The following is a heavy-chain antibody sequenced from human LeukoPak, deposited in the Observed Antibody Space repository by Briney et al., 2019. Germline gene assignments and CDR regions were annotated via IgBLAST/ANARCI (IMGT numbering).Heavy chain of an antibody. J-gene: IGHJ3*02. V-gene: IGHV3-72*01. CDR2: TRNKANSYTT. Sequence: GGSLRLSCAASGFTFSDHYMDWVRQAPGKGLEWVGRTRNKANSYTTEYAASVKGRFTISRDDSKNSLYLQMNSLKTEDTAVYYCARGGGSYWYAFDIWGQGTMVTVSS. D-gene: IGHD1-26*01. CDR1: GFTFSDHY. CDR3: ARGGGSYWYAFDI.